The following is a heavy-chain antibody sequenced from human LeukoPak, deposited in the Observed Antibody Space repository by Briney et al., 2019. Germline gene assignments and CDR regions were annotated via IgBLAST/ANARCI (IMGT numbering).Heavy chain of an antibody. J-gene: IGHJ5*02. CDR2: IYYSGST. CDR1: GGSISSGDYY. Sequence: PSETLSLTCTVSGGSISSGDYYWSWIRQPPGKGLEWIGYIYYSGSTYYNPSLKSRVTISVDTSKNQFSLKLSSVTAADTAVYYCARGLRYFDWLLSASWFDPRGQGTLVTVSS. CDR3: ARGLRYFDWLLSASWFDP. V-gene: IGHV4-30-4*01. D-gene: IGHD3-9*01.